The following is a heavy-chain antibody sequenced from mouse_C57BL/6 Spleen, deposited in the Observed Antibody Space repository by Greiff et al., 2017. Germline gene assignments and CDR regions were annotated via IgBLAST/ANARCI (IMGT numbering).Heavy chain of an antibody. V-gene: IGHV5-4*01. Sequence: EVKVEESGGGLVKPGGSLKLSCAASGFTFSSYAMSWVRQTPEKRLEWVATISDGGSYTYYPDNVKGRFTISRDNAKNNLYLQMSHLKSEDTAMYYCARDQDRYYFDYWGQGTTLTVSS. CDR3: ARDQDRYYFDY. CDR1: GFTFSSYA. D-gene: IGHD3-2*02. J-gene: IGHJ2*01. CDR2: ISDGGSYT.